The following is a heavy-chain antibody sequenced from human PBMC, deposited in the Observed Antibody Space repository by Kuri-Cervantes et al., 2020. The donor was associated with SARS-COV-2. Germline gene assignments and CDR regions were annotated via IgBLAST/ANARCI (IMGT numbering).Heavy chain of an antibody. CDR1: GFTFSSYA. V-gene: IGHV3-23*01. J-gene: IGHJ4*02. CDR2: ISGSGGST. D-gene: IGHD6-13*01. Sequence: GGSLRLSCAASGFTFSSYAMSWVRQAPGKGLEWVSTISGSGGSTYYADSVKGRFTISRDNSKNTLYLQMNSLRAEDTAVYYCARDRAAAGVYYSDYWGQGTLVTVSS. CDR3: ARDRAAAGVYYSDY.